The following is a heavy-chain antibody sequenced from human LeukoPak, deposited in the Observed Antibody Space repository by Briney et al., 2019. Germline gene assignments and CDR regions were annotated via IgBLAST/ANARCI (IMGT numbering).Heavy chain of an antibody. D-gene: IGHD2-15*01. Sequence: GGSLRLSCAASGFRFDDFAMHWVRQSPGKGLEWVSLVSADGAKSYYAESVRGRFTISRDNSKSSLYLQMNTLRSEDTAFYYCAKEIDTLGTNAFDIWGHGTLVTVSS. J-gene: IGHJ3*02. V-gene: IGHV3-43*02. CDR3: AKEIDTLGTNAFDI. CDR2: VSADGAKS. CDR1: GFRFDDFA.